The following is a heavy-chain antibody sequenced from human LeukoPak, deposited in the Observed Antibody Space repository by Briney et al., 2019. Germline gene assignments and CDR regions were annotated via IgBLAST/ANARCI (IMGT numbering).Heavy chain of an antibody. V-gene: IGHV4-61*02. CDR1: GGSISSGSYY. D-gene: IGHD5-18*01. Sequence: PSETLPLTCTVSGGSISSGSYYWSWIRQPAGKGLEWIGRIYTSGSTNYNPSLKSRVTISVDTSKNQFSLKLSSVTAADTAVYYCARELDTAMAPGRYYYYYMDVWGKGTTVTVSS. J-gene: IGHJ6*03. CDR3: ARELDTAMAPGRYYYYYMDV. CDR2: IYTSGST.